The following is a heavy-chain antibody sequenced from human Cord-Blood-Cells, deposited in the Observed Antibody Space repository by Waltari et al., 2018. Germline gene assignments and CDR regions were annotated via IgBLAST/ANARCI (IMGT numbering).Heavy chain of an antibody. CDR3: ATVLYYDFWSGYWYFDL. D-gene: IGHD3-3*01. CDR2: FCPEDGET. CDR1: GYTLTELS. V-gene: IGHV1-24*01. J-gene: IGHJ2*01. Sequence: QVQLVQSGAEVKKPGAPVKVSCTVSGYTLTELSLHWVRQAPGKGLEWMGGFCPEDGETIYAQKFQGRVTMTEDTSTDTAYMELSSLRSEDTAVYYCATVLYYDFWSGYWYFDLWGRGTLVTVSS.